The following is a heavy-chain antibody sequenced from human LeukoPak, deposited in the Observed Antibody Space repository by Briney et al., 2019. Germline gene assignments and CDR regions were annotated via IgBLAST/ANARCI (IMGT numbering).Heavy chain of an antibody. D-gene: IGHD2-21*01. CDR1: GFTFSSYE. CDR2: IRYDGGET. V-gene: IGHV3-30*02. J-gene: IGHJ4*02. CDR3: AKDGDDCIDY. Sequence: GGSLRLSCAASGFTFSSYEMNWVRQAPGKGLEWVAFIRYDGGETFYADFVKGRFTISRDNSKNTLSLQLNTLRPEDTALYYCAKDGDDCIDYWGSGTLVTVSS.